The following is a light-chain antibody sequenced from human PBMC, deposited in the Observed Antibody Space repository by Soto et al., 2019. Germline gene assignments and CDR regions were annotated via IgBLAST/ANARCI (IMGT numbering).Light chain of an antibody. CDR1: QSVSSN. Sequence: EIVMTQSPATLSVSPGERATLSCRARQSVSSNLAWYQQKPGQAPRLLIYGASTRATGIPARLSGSGSGTEFTLTISSLQSEDFAVYYCQQYNNWPPWTFGQGPKVEIK. CDR2: GAS. J-gene: IGKJ1*01. CDR3: QQYNNWPPWT. V-gene: IGKV3-15*01.